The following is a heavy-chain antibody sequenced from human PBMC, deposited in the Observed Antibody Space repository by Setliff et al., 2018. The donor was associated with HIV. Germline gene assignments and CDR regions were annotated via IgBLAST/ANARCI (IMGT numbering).Heavy chain of an antibody. CDR3: VDC. V-gene: IGHV3-33*01. Sequence: GGSLRLSCAASGFTFSNCDMHWVRQAPGKGLEWVTVIRYDGSDKYYADSVKGRFTISTDNSKKTLSLQMNSLRAVTVRNVAAVDCWGQGTLVTVSS. D-gene: IGHD6-19*01. CDR1: GFTFSNCD. J-gene: IGHJ4*02. CDR2: IRYDGSDK.